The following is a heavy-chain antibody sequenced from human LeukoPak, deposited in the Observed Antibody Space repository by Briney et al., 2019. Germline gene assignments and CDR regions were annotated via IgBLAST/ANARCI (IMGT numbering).Heavy chain of an antibody. V-gene: IGHV3-64D*06. D-gene: IGHD1-14*01. CDR3: VSPVFINF. CDR2: IGSDGDGT. CDR1: GFPFSTLG. Sequence: GGSLRLSCSASGFPFSTLGMHWVRQAPGKGLEHVSTIGSDGDGTYYADSVKDRFIISRDNSKNAVYIQMSSLRPEDTAVYYCVSPVFINFWGQGTLVTVSS. J-gene: IGHJ4*01.